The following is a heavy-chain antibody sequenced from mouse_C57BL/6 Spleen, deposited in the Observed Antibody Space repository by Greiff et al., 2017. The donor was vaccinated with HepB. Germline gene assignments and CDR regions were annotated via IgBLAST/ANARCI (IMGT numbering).Heavy chain of an antibody. Sequence: VKLMESGAELARPGASVKMSCKASGYTFTSYTMHWVKQRPGQGLEWIGYINPSSGYTKYNQKFKDKATLTADKSSSTAYMQLSSLTSEDSAVYYCANDGYFFDYWGQGTTLTVSS. D-gene: IGHD2-3*01. J-gene: IGHJ2*01. CDR2: INPSSGYT. V-gene: IGHV1-4*01. CDR3: ANDGYFFDY. CDR1: GYTFTSYT.